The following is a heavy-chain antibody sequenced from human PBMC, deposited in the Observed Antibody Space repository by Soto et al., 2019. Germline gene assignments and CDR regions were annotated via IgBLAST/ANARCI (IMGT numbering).Heavy chain of an antibody. CDR2: INTSGGST. CDR3: AQSPPYDTSGFYLGLWYFDL. J-gene: IGHJ2*01. V-gene: IGHV3-23*01. Sequence: EVQLLESGGGLVQPGGSLRLSCAASGFTFTSYAMTWVRQAPGKGLEWVSGINTSGGSTYYADSVKGRFTISRDNSKNTLHLQMNSLRAEDTAVYYCAQSPPYDTSGFYLGLWYFDLWGRGTLVTVSS. D-gene: IGHD3-22*01. CDR1: GFTFTSYA.